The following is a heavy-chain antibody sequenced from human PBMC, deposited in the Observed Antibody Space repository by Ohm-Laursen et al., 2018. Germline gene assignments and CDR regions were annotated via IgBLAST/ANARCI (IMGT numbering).Heavy chain of an antibody. V-gene: IGHV3-9*01. Sequence: SSLRLSCAASGFTFDDYAMHWVRQPPGKGLEWVSGISWNSDLIDYADSVKGRFTISRDNAKNSLYLQMNSLRAEDTALYYCAKIACGGDCYGYFDYWGQGTLVTVSS. J-gene: IGHJ4*02. D-gene: IGHD2-21*02. CDR1: GFTFDDYA. CDR2: ISWNSDLI. CDR3: AKIACGGDCYGYFDY.